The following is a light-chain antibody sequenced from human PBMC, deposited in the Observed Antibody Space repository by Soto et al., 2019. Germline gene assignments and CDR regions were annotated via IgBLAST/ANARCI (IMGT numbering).Light chain of an antibody. J-gene: IGKJ4*01. CDR3: QQRSNWPLT. Sequence: EVVMTQSPVTLSVSPGERATLSCLASQYVATNVAWYQQKLGQAPRLLIYGASTRATGVPGRFSGSGSGTEFTLTISRLQPDDFAVYYCQQRSNWPLTFGGGTKVDNK. CDR2: GAS. V-gene: IGKV3-15*01. CDR1: QYVATN.